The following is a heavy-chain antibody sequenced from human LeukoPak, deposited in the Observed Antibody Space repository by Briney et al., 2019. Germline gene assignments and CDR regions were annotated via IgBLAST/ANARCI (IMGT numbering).Heavy chain of an antibody. CDR1: GYVFSSHG. J-gene: IGHJ4*02. D-gene: IGHD3-3*01. CDR3: TKVSVCFGCYFDY. Sequence: GGSLRLSCGASGYVFSSHGLTWVRQAPGKGLEWVANINGAGDNTVYAETVRGRFSIFRDNSKNMVYLEMNSLRAEDMATYFCTKVSVCFGCYFDYWGQGALVTVSS. CDR2: INGAGDNT. V-gene: IGHV3-23*01.